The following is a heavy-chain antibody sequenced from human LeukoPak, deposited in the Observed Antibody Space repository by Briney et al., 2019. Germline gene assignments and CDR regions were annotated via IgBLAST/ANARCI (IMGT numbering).Heavy chain of an antibody. CDR1: GYTFTSYD. J-gene: IGHJ4*02. D-gene: IGHD6-13*01. CDR2: MNPNSGNT. CDR3: ARAEGSSSWYLV. Sequence: GASVKVSCKASGYTFTSYDINWVRQATGHGLEWMGWMNPNSGNTGYAQKFQGRVTMTRNTSISTAYMELSSLRSEDTAVYYCARAEGSSSWYLVWGQGTLVTVSS. V-gene: IGHV1-8*01.